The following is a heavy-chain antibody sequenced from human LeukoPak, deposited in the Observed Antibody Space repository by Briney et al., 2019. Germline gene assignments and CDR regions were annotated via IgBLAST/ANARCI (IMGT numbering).Heavy chain of an antibody. J-gene: IGHJ4*02. Sequence: SQTLSLTCTVSGGSVTSGNYWNWIWQPAGKGLEWIGRIYTNGGASYNPSLKSRVTISIDASKNQFSLKLSSVTAADTAVYYCAREPPGYWGQGILVTVSS. CDR1: GGSVTSGNY. CDR2: IYTNGGA. CDR3: AREPPGY. V-gene: IGHV4-61*02.